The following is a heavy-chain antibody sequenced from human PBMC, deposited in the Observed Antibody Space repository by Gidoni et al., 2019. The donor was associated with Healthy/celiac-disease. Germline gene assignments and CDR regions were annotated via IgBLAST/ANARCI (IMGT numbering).Heavy chain of an antibody. V-gene: IGHV3-21*01. D-gene: IGHD3-22*01. Sequence: EVQLVESGGGLVKPGGSLRLSCAASGFPFSSSSLNWVRQAPGKGLEWVSSIRSSSSYIYYEDSVKGRFTISRDNAKNSLYLQMNSLRAEDTAVYYCARHFDYYDSSGYENYYYGMDVWGQGTTVTVSS. J-gene: IGHJ6*02. CDR1: GFPFSSSS. CDR3: ARHFDYYDSSGYENYYYGMDV. CDR2: IRSSSSYI.